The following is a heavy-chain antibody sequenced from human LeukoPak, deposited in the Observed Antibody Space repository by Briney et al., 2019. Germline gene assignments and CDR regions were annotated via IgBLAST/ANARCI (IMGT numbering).Heavy chain of an antibody. V-gene: IGHV3-30-3*01. Sequence: PGGSLRLSCAASGFTFSSYAIHWVRQAPGKGLEWVAVISYDGSNKHYADSVKGRFTISRDNSKNTLYLQMNSLRPEDTAVYYCARQVVNNCGGDCFFFDYWGQGTLVTVSS. J-gene: IGHJ4*02. CDR1: GFTFSSYA. CDR3: ARQVVNNCGGDCFFFDY. D-gene: IGHD2-21*02. CDR2: ISYDGSNK.